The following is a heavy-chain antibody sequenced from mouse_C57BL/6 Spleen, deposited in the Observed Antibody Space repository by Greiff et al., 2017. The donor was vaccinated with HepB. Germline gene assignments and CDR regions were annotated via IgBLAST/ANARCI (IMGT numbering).Heavy chain of an antibody. J-gene: IGHJ2*01. CDR2: ISSGSSPI. CDR1: GFTFSDYG. V-gene: IGHV5-17*01. CDR3: ARRGTMVTTGYYFDY. D-gene: IGHD2-2*01. Sequence: VQLQQSGGGLVKPGGSLKLSCAASGFTFSDYGMHWVRQAPEKGLEWVAYISSGSSPIYYADTVKGRFTISRDNAKNTLFLQMTSLRSEDTAMYYCARRGTMVTTGYYFDYWGQGTTLTVSS.